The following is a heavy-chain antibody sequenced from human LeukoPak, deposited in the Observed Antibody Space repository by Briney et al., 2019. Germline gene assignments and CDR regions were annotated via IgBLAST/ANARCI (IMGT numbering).Heavy chain of an antibody. CDR3: ARDSVLLWFGELSHAFDI. Sequence: GETIYAQKFQGRVTMTEDTSTDTAYMELSSLRSDDTAVYYCARDSVLLWFGELSHAFDIWGQGTMVTVSS. V-gene: IGHV1-24*01. CDR2: GET. J-gene: IGHJ3*02. D-gene: IGHD3-10*01.